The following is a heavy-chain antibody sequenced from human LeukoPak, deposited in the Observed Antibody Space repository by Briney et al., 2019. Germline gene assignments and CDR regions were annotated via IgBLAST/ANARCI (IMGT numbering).Heavy chain of an antibody. Sequence: ASVTVSCKASGYTFTDYTMHWLRQAPGQRLDWMGWINGGSGNTKYSPEFQGRVTITRDTSASTAYMELSSLRSEDTAVYYCANPRYDSSGYYYVDGGQGTLVTGAS. J-gene: IGHJ4*02. CDR3: ANPRYDSSGYYYVD. V-gene: IGHV1-3*01. CDR2: INGGSGNT. D-gene: IGHD3-22*01. CDR1: GYTFTDYT.